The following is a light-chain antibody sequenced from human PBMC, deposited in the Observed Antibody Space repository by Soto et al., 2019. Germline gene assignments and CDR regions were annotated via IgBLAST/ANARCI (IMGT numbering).Light chain of an antibody. J-gene: IGKJ2*01. CDR3: LRYGDSPPAYT. Sequence: EIVLTQSPGTLSLSPGERASLSCRASQSVTSRDLAWYRQKPGQAPSLLIYGASNRAPGIPDRFSGSGSVTDFTLTISRLEPEDFAVYYCLRYGDSPPAYTFGQGTKLEIK. V-gene: IGKV3-20*01. CDR2: GAS. CDR1: QSVTSRD.